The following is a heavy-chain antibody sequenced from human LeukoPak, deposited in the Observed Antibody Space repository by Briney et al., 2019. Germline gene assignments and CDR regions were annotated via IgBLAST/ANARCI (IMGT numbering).Heavy chain of an antibody. CDR2: IYHSGST. CDR3: ARLARVSLIRGVTGYHSLDV. J-gene: IGHJ6*04. V-gene: IGHV4-38-2*01. CDR1: GYSISSGYY. D-gene: IGHD3-10*01. Sequence: SETLSLTCAVSGYSISSGYYWGWIRQPPGKGLEWIGSIYHSGSTYYNPSLKSRVTISVDTSKNQFSLKLSSVTAADTAVYYCARLARVSLIRGVTGYHSLDVWGKGTKVTVSS.